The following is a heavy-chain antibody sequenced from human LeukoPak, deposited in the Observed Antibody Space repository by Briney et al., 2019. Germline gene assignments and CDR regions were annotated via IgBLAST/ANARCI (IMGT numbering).Heavy chain of an antibody. D-gene: IGHD2-2*01. CDR1: GFTFSSYG. CDR3: ARDSIVVVPAALNYYYGMDV. J-gene: IGHJ6*02. Sequence: PGRSLRLSCAASGFTFSSYGMHWVRQAPGKGLEWVAVIWYDGSNKYYADSVKGRFTISGDNSKNTLYLQMNSLRAEDTAVYYCARDSIVVVPAALNYYYGMDVWGQGTTVTVSS. V-gene: IGHV3-33*01. CDR2: IWYDGSNK.